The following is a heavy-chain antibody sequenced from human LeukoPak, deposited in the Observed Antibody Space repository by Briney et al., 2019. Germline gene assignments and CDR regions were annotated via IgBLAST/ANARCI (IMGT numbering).Heavy chain of an antibody. CDR1: GFTFSFYS. D-gene: IGHD3-10*01. CDR3: AREFGGSASGAGY. CDR2: MSVSSGLI. Sequence: PGGSLRLSCAASGFTFSFYSMNWVRQAPGKGLEWVSSMSVSSGLIYYADSVKGRFTVSRDNAKNSLYLQMNSLRAEDTAVYFCAREFGGSASGAGYRGQGTLVTVSS. J-gene: IGHJ4*02. V-gene: IGHV3-21*01.